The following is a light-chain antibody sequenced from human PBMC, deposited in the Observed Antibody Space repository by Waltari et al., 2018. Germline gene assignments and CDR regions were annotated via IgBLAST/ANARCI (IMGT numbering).Light chain of an antibody. CDR1: QSVNNY. CDR3: QQYSSSPLT. V-gene: IGKV3-20*01. CDR2: GAS. Sequence: EIVLTQSPGTLSLSPRESATLSCRASQSVNNYLAWFQQKPGQAPMLLIHGASSRATGIPDRISGSGSGTDFTLTISGLEPQDFAVYDCQQYSSSPLTFGPGTKVDIK. J-gene: IGKJ3*01.